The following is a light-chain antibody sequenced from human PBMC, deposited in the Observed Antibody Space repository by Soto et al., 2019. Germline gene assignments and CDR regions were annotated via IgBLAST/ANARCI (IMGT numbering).Light chain of an antibody. CDR2: EVS. CDR1: SSDVGAYDY. V-gene: IGLV2-14*01. Sequence: QYALTQPASVSGSPGQSITIYCTGTSSDVGAYDYVSWYQQHPGTAPKLIISEVSNRPSGASDRFSGSKSANTASLTISGLQAEDEADYYCSSYTTDTTWVFGGGTKLTVL. J-gene: IGLJ3*02. CDR3: SSYTTDTTWV.